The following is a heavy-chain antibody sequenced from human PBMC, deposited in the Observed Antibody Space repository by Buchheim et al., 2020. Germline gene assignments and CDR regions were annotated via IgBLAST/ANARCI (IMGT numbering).Heavy chain of an antibody. CDR2: INPSSGRT. CDR1: GYTFTNYH. Sequence: QVQLVQSGAEVTKPGASVKASCKASGYTFTNYHMHWVRQAPGQGLEWMAIINPSSGRTRYAQKFQGRVTVTRDTSTSTVDMELSSLSSEDTAVYYCAGDNSDWSSDYWGPG. V-gene: IGHV1-46*01. CDR3: AGDNSDWSSDY. J-gene: IGHJ4*02. D-gene: IGHD6-19*01.